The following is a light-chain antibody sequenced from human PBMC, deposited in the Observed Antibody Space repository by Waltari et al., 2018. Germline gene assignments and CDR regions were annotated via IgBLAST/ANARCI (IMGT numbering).Light chain of an antibody. V-gene: IGLV2-14*01. CDR2: EVT. Sequence: QSALTQPASVSGSPGQSITISCTGTSTDVGGYNYVSWYQQHPGKAPKLMIYEVTNRPSGVFNRFSGSKSGNTASLTSSGLQAEDEADYYCSSYASSTAVVFGGGTKLTVL. CDR3: SSYASSTAVV. J-gene: IGLJ2*01. CDR1: STDVGGYNY.